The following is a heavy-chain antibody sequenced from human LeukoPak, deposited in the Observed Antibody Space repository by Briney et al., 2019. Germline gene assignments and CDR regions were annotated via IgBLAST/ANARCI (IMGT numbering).Heavy chain of an antibody. V-gene: IGHV3-21*04. CDR3: AKAVGGYSYGQFDY. D-gene: IGHD5-18*01. CDR2: ISSSSSYI. J-gene: IGHJ4*02. Sequence: GGSLRLSCAASGFTFSSYSMNWVRQAPGKGLEWVSSISSSSSYIYYADSVKGRFTISRDDAKNSLYLQMNSLRAEDMALYYCAKAVGGYSYGQFDYWGQGTLVTVSS. CDR1: GFTFSSYS.